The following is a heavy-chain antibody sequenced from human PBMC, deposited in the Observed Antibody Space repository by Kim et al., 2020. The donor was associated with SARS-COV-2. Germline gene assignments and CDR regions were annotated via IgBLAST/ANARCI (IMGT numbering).Heavy chain of an antibody. CDR3: ARLGLTDDILTGYPGGDV. Sequence: SVKVSCKASGGPFSSYAISWVRQAPGQGLEWMGGIIPIFGTANYAQKFQGRVTITADKSTSTAYMELSSLRSEDTAVYYCARLGLTDDILTGYPGGDVWGQGTTVTVSS. J-gene: IGHJ6*02. V-gene: IGHV1-69*06. CDR1: GGPFSSYA. CDR2: IIPIFGTA. D-gene: IGHD3-9*01.